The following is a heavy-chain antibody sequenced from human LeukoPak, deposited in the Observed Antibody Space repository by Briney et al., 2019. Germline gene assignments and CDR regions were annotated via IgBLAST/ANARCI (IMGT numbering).Heavy chain of an antibody. CDR1: GFTFSSYA. D-gene: IGHD6-6*01. Sequence: PGGSLRLSCAASGFTFSSYARSWVRQAPGKGLEWVSAISGSGGSTYYADSVKGRFTISRDNSKNTLYLQMNSLRAEDTAVYYCAKDPGIAARPWVFDPWGQGTLVTVSS. CDR2: ISGSGGST. CDR3: AKDPGIAARPWVFDP. J-gene: IGHJ5*02. V-gene: IGHV3-23*01.